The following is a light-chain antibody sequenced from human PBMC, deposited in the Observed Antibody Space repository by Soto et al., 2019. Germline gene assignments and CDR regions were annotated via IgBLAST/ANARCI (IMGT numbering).Light chain of an antibody. J-gene: IGKJ1*01. CDR1: QSVSSNY. Sequence: EIVLTQSPGTLSLSPGERVTLSCRASQSVSSNYLAWYQQKPGQAPRLLIYGASSRATGIPDRFSGSGSGTEFTLTISRLEPEDFAVFYCQQYGSSPRTFGQGTKVEI. CDR3: QQYGSSPRT. CDR2: GAS. V-gene: IGKV3-20*01.